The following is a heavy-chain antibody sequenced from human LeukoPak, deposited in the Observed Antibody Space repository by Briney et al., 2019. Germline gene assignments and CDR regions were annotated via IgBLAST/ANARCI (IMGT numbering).Heavy chain of an antibody. J-gene: IGHJ4*02. CDR2: IHYSGRT. V-gene: IGHV4-39*01. D-gene: IGHD1-26*01. CDR3: AKKPAGGTPFDY. Sequence: SETLSLTCTVSGGSISSSTSYWGWIRQPPGKGLEWIASIHYSGRTYYNPSLKSRVTISVDASKDQFSLRLSSVDAADTAVYYCAKKPAGGTPFDYWGQGTLVTVSS. CDR1: GGSISSSTSY.